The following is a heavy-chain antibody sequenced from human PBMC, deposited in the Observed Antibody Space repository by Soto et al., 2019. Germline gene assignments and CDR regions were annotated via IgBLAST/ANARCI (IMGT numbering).Heavy chain of an antibody. CDR3: ASQYSGYDYWEDY. D-gene: IGHD5-12*01. J-gene: IGHJ4*02. CDR1: GFTFSSYS. CDR2: ISSSSSYI. Sequence: GGSLRLSCAASGFTFSSYSMNWVRQAPGKGLEWVSSISSSSSYIYYADSVKGRFTISRDNAKNSLYLQMNSLRAEDTAVYYCASQYSGYDYWEDYWGQGTLVTVSS. V-gene: IGHV3-21*01.